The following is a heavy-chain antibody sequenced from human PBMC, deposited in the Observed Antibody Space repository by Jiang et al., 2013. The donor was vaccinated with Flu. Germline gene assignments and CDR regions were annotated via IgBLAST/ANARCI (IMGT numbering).Heavy chain of an antibody. Sequence: GLVKPSQTLSLTCTVSGGSISSGGYYWSWIRQHPGKGLEWIGYIYYSGSTYYNPSLKSRVTISVDTSKNQFSLKLSSVTAADTAVYYCARVPYYYDSSGYYLNGYFDYWGQGTLVTVSS. CDR1: GGSISSGGYY. CDR2: IYYSGST. D-gene: IGHD3-22*01. CDR3: ARVPYYYDSSGYYLNGYFDY. J-gene: IGHJ4*02. V-gene: IGHV4-31*03.